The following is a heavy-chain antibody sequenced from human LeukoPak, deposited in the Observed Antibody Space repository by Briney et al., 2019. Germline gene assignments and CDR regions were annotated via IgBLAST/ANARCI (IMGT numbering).Heavy chain of an antibody. CDR3: ARERVDYGDYVVEGEPKEVNWFDP. V-gene: IGHV3-30-3*01. CDR2: ISYDGSNK. Sequence: PGGSLRLSCAASGFTFSSYAMHWVRQAPGKGLEWVAVISYDGSNKYYADSVKGRFTISRDNSKNTLYLQMNSLRAEDTAVYYCARERVDYGDYVVEGEPKEVNWFDPWGQGTLVTVSS. CDR1: GFTFSSYA. D-gene: IGHD4-17*01. J-gene: IGHJ5*02.